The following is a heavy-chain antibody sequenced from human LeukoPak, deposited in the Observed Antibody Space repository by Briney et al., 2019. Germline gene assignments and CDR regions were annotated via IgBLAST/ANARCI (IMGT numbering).Heavy chain of an antibody. CDR3: ARDHSYYFGSQTSTLDV. V-gene: IGHV4-31*03. D-gene: IGHD3-10*01. CDR1: GASISNGGFY. CDR2: IYYTGSV. Sequence: SQTLSLTCTISGASISNGGFYWTWIRQPRGEGLEWIGYIYYTGSVDYNASLKSRLTISLDTSKNRFSLKLNSVTAADTAVYYCARDHSYYFGSQTSTLDVWGQGTAVTVSS. J-gene: IGHJ6*02.